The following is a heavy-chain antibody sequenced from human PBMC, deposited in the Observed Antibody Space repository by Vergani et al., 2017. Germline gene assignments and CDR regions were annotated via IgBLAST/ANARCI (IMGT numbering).Heavy chain of an antibody. CDR1: GYTFTSYG. J-gene: IGHJ6*02. CDR2: ISAYNGNT. CDR3: ARDTGRDDFWSGYYNYYGMDV. V-gene: IGHV1-18*01. Sequence: QVQLVQSGAEVKKPGASVKVSCKASGYTFTSYGISWVRQAPGQGLEWMGWISAYNGNTNYAQKLQGRVTMTTDTSTSTAYMELRSLRSDDTAVYYCARDTGRDDFWSGYYNYYGMDVWGQGTTVTVSS. D-gene: IGHD3-3*01.